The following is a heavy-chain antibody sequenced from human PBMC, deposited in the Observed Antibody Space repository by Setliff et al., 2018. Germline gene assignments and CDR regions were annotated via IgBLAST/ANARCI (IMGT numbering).Heavy chain of an antibody. CDR1: YGSISSYY. CDR2: IFSSGRT. Sequence: SETLSLTCTVSYGSISSYYWTWIRQPAGKGLEWIGRIFSSGRTNYNPSLKSRLAISMDTSTNQVSLKLSSVTAADTAAYYCARERLESSGSPLAFDIWGQGTRVTVSS. J-gene: IGHJ3*02. CDR3: ARERLESSGSPLAFDI. V-gene: IGHV4-4*07. D-gene: IGHD1-26*01.